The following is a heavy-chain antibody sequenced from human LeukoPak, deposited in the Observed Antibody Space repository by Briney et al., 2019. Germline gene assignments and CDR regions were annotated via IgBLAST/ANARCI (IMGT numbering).Heavy chain of an antibody. CDR1: GGSISSGGYS. D-gene: IGHD2-2*01. Sequence: SETLSLTCAVSGGSISSGGYSWSWIRQPPGKGLEWIGYIYHSGSTYYNPSLKSRVTISVDRSKSQFSLKLSSVTAADTAVYYCARGLDAVYRYGMDVWGQGTTVTVSS. CDR3: ARGLDAVYRYGMDV. V-gene: IGHV4-30-2*01. J-gene: IGHJ6*02. CDR2: IYHSGST.